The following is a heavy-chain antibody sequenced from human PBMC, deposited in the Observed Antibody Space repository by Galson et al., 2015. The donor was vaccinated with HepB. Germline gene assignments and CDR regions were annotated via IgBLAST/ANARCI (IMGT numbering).Heavy chain of an antibody. V-gene: IGHV2-5*02. D-gene: IGHD3-3*01. CDR3: AHSLRFLEWNAPEGFDY. CDR1: GFSLSTSGVG. Sequence: PALVKPTQTLTLTCTFSGFSLSTSGVGVGWIRQPPGKALEWLALIYWDDDKRYSPSLKSRLTITKDTSKNQVVLTMTNMDPVDTATYYCAHSLRFLEWNAPEGFDYWGQGTLVTVSS. CDR2: IYWDDDK. J-gene: IGHJ4*02.